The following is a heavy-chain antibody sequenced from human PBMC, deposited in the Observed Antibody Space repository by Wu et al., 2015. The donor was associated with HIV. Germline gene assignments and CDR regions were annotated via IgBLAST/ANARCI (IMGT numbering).Heavy chain of an antibody. CDR2: IIPMFDTA. V-gene: IGHV1-69*05. Sequence: QVQLVQSETEVKKPGSSVKVSCKASGGTFSSYGISWVRQAPGQGLEWMGGIIPMFDTADYAQKFQGRVTITTDESTTTTYMELSRLRSEDTAVYYCARGATAYYYYMDVWGKGTTVTVSS. CDR3: ARGATAYYYYMDV. CDR1: GGTFSSYG. J-gene: IGHJ6*03.